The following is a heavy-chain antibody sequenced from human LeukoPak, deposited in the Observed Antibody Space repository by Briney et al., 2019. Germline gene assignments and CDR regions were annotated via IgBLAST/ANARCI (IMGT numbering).Heavy chain of an antibody. Sequence: GGSLRLSCEASGFSFSTYNMNWVRQAPGQRLEWISSITSSSRYVFYADSGRGRFTISRDNTKNSLYLQIDSLRVEDTAVYYCARDPYSGYYGTYYYYYMDVWGKGTTVTVSS. CDR1: GFSFSTYN. D-gene: IGHD3-22*01. CDR2: ITSSSRYV. V-gene: IGHV3-21*01. J-gene: IGHJ6*03. CDR3: ARDPYSGYYGTYYYYYMDV.